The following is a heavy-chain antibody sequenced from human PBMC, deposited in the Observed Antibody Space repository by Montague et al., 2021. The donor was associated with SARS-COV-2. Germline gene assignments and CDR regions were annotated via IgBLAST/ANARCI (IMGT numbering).Heavy chain of an antibody. D-gene: IGHD6-19*01. Sequence: SETLSLTCAVSGGSISSSNWWSWVRPPTGKGLAWTGEIYHSGSTNNNPSLKSRATISVDKSKNQFSLKLSSVTAADTAVYYCASRGAVAGKVYFQHWGQGTLASASS. J-gene: IGHJ1*01. CDR1: GGSISSSNW. V-gene: IGHV4-4*02. CDR3: ASRGAVAGKVYFQH. CDR2: IYHSGST.